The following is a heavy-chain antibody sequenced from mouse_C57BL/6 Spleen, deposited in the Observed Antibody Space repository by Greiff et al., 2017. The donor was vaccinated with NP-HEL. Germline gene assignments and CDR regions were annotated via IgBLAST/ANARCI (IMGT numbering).Heavy chain of an antibody. J-gene: IGHJ3*01. CDR2: ISYSGST. V-gene: IGHV3-1*01. D-gene: IGHD1-1*01. CDR3: ARGSYGTWFAY. Sequence: ESGPGMVKPSQSLSLTCTVTGYSITSGYDWHWIRHFPGNKLEWMGYISYSGSTNYNPSLKSRISITHDTSKNHFFLKLNSVTTEDTATYYCARGSYGTWFAYWGQGTLVTVSA. CDR1: GYSITSGYD.